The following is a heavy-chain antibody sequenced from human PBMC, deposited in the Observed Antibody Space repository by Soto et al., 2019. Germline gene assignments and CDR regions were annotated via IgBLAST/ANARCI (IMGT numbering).Heavy chain of an antibody. CDR2: INSDGSST. J-gene: IGHJ4*02. CDR1: GFTFSSYW. CDR3: ARSAGGGHFDY. Sequence: GGSLRLSCAASGFTFSSYWMHWVRQAPGKGLVWVSRINSDGSSTSYADSVKGRFTISRDNAKNTLYLQMNSLRAEDTAVYYCARSAGGGHFDYWGQGTLVTVSS. D-gene: IGHD3-16*01. V-gene: IGHV3-74*01.